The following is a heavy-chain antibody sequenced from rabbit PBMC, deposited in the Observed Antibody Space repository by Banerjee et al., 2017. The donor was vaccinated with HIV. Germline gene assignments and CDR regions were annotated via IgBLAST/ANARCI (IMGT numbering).Heavy chain of an antibody. D-gene: IGHD5-1*01. V-gene: IGHV1S47*01. Sequence: QEQLQESGGGLFQPGGSLTLTCKASGFDFSSNAMCWVRQAPGEGLEWIGCIDTGSGSTVYATWVNGRFTISKTSSTTVTLQMTTVTAADTATYFCARVWALWGRGTLVTVS. CDR3: ARVWAL. CDR2: IDTGSGST. J-gene: IGHJ4*01. CDR1: GFDFSSNA.